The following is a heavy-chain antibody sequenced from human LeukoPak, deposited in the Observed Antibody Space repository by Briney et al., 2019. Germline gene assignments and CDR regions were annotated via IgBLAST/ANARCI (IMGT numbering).Heavy chain of an antibody. D-gene: IGHD5-12*01. CDR2: ISSSGSTI. J-gene: IGHJ6*03. Sequence: GGSLRLSCAASGFIFSSYSMNWVRQAPGKGLEWVSYISSSGSTIYYADSVKGRFTISRDNAKNSLYLQMNSLRAEDTAVYYCARDGATFSGYDWYYYMDVWGKGTTVTVSS. CDR1: GFIFSSYS. CDR3: ARDGATFSGYDWYYYMDV. V-gene: IGHV3-48*04.